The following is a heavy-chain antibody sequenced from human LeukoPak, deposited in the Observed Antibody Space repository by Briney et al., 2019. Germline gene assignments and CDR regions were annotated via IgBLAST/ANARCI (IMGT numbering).Heavy chain of an antibody. Sequence: GGSLRLSCAASGFTFSSYGMHWVRQAPGKGLEWVAVIWSDGSNKYYADSVKGRFTISRDNSKNTLYLQMNSMRAEDTAVYYCASISYSSGTDIDYWGQGTLVTVSS. J-gene: IGHJ4*02. V-gene: IGHV3-33*01. CDR3: ASISYSSGTDIDY. CDR1: GFTFSSYG. D-gene: IGHD6-19*01. CDR2: IWSDGSNK.